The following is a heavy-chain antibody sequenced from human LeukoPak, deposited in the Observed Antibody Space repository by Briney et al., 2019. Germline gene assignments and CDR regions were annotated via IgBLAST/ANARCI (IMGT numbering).Heavy chain of an antibody. J-gene: IGHJ3*02. CDR2: MKPNSGNT. D-gene: IGHD3-3*01. CDR1: GYTFTSYD. V-gene: IGHV1-8*01. Sequence: ASVKVSCKASGYTFTSYDINWVRQATGQGLEWMGWMKPNSGNTGYAQKFQGRVTMTRNTSISTAYMELSSLRSEDAAVYYCARVVSRFLEWLLNYDAFDIWGQGTMVTVSS. CDR3: ARVVSRFLEWLLNYDAFDI.